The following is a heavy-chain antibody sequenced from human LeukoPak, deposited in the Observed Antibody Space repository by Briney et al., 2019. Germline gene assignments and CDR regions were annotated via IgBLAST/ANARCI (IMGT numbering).Heavy chain of an antibody. D-gene: IGHD5-18*01. J-gene: IGHJ3*02. V-gene: IGHV3-21*01. CDR3: ARDLTAHSYGYIEAFDI. CDR2: ISSDSSYI. CDR1: GFTLRTYS. Sequence: PGGSLRLSCAASGFTLRTYSMNWVRQAPGKGLEWVSFISSDSSYIYYADSLGGRFTVSRDNAKNSLYLQMNSLRAEDTAVYYCARDLTAHSYGYIEAFDIWGQGTMVTVSS.